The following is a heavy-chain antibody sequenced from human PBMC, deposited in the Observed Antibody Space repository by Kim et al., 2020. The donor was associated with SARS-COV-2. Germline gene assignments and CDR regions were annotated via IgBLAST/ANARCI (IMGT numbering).Heavy chain of an antibody. V-gene: IGHV4-30-4*01. CDR3: ARGSLWLGIMDY. CDR2: IDYTGST. Sequence: SETLSLTCTVSDDFLRGYDYFWSWLRQPPGQGLEWIGTIDYTGSTQYNPSLESRVSISLDMSKKHFSLNLTSMTAADTAVYFCARGSLWLGIMDYWSQG. D-gene: IGHD5-18*01. CDR1: DDFLRGYDYF. J-gene: IGHJ1*01.